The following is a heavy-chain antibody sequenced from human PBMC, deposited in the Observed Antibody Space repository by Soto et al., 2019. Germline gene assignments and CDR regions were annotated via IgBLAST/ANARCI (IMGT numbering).Heavy chain of an antibody. CDR2: ISYDGGKK. J-gene: IGHJ6*02. D-gene: IGHD3-22*01. Sequence: QVQLVESGGGVVQPGRSLRLSCAASGFTFTDYAMHWVRQAPGKGLEWVAVISYDGGKKYYADSVKGRFTISRDNSKNTVYLQMNSLRVDDTAVYYCARDTELDSSDPSYYYYDGIDVWGQGTTVTVSS. V-gene: IGHV3-30-3*01. CDR3: ARDTELDSSDPSYYYYDGIDV. CDR1: GFTFTDYA.